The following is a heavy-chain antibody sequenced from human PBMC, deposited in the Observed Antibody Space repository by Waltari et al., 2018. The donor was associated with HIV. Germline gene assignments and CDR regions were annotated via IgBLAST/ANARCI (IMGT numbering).Heavy chain of an antibody. D-gene: IGHD3-9*01. J-gene: IGHJ6*02. Sequence: QLQESGPRLVKPSETLSLNCTVSGGSVSSNSYFWDTSPTYYLAWIRQPPGKGLEWVGSVPSRSIAHYNPALYNRRTITLDVALNQFSLNVTSVTSAGTATYYCARRHFLDNNGYLVPRYFSYNNVEVWGQGTTVTVSS. CDR2: VPSRSIA. V-gene: IGHV4-39*01. CDR3: ARRHFLDNNGYLVPRYFSYNNVEV. CDR1: GGSVSSNSYFWDTSPTYY.